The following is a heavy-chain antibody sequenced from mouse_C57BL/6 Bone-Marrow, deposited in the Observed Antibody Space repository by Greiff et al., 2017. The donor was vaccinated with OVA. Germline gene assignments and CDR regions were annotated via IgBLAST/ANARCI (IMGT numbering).Heavy chain of an antibody. CDR3: ARRGRPYYFDY. Sequence: EVMLVESGGGLVQPGGSLKLSCAASGFTFSDYYMYWVRQTPEKRLEWVAYISNGGGSTYYPDTVKGRFTISRDNAKNTLYLQMSRLKSEDTAMYYCARRGRPYYFDYWGQGTTLTVSS. CDR1: GFTFSDYY. CDR2: ISNGGGST. J-gene: IGHJ2*01. V-gene: IGHV5-12*01.